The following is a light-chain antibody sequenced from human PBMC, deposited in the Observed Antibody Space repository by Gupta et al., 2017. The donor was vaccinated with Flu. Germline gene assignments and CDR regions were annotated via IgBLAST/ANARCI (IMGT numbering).Light chain of an antibody. Sequence: EIEMTPSPATLSASPGERATLSCRASQSVGINLGWYQQKPGQGPRLLIYHASTKATGVSGRFSGSGSGTEFTLTISSLQSEDFAVYYCQQYNNCPQRFGRGTKVEIK. CDR1: QSVGIN. V-gene: IGKV3-15*01. CDR2: HAS. CDR3: QQYNNCPQR. J-gene: IGKJ1*01.